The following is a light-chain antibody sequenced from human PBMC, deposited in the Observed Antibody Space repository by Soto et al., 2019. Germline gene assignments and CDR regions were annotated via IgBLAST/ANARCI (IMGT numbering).Light chain of an antibody. CDR3: QQYGSSLLT. J-gene: IGKJ4*01. CDR2: GAS. V-gene: IGKV3-20*01. Sequence: EIVLTQSPGTLSLSPGERASLSCRASQSVSSEKLAWYQQKPGQAPRLLIFGASGRATGIPEGFSGSGSGTDFSLTISRLEPEDSAVYYCQQYGSSLLTFGGGTKVEIK. CDR1: QSVSSEK.